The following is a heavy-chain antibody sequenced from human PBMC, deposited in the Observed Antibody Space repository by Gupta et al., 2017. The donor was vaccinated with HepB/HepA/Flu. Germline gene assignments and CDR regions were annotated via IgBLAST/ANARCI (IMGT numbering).Heavy chain of an antibody. D-gene: IGHD7-27*01. V-gene: IGHV3-23*01. CDR3: INDPNWEWGY. CDR1: GFKFSNDA. J-gene: IGHJ4*02. Sequence: EVQLFESGGGLVQPGGSLRLSCSASGFKFSNDAMTWVRQVPGKGLEWVSIISVNSDTTHYADSVKGRFTTSRDNSKNTVYLQMDSLRVEDSAIYYCINDPNWEWGYWGQGTLVTVSS. CDR2: ISVNSDTT.